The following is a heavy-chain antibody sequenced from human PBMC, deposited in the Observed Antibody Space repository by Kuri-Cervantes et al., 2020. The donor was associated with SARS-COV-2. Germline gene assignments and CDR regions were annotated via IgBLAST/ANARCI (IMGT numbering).Heavy chain of an antibody. D-gene: IGHD6-13*01. CDR2: ISYDGSNK. J-gene: IGHJ4*02. CDR1: GFTFSTYA. Sequence: GSLRLSCAASGFTFSTYAMHWVRQAPGKGLEWVAVISYDGSNKYYADSVKGRFTISRDNSKNTLYLQMNSLRAEGTAVYYCARDYSSSWYKTFDYWGQGTLVTVSS. V-gene: IGHV3-30-3*01. CDR3: ARDYSSSWYKTFDY.